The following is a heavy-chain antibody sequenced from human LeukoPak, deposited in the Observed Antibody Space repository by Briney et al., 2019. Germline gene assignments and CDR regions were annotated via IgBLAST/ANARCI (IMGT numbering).Heavy chain of an antibody. D-gene: IGHD2-8*01. CDR3: ARDTNGLAY. CDR2: VSTDGSTT. V-gene: IGHV3-74*01. Sequence: GGSLRLSCAASGFTFSSHRMHWVRQAPGKGLVWVSCVSTDGSTTNYADSVKGRFTISRDNAKYTLYLQMNSLRVEDTAVYYCARDTNGLAYWGLGTRVTVSS. CDR1: GFTFSSHR. J-gene: IGHJ4*02.